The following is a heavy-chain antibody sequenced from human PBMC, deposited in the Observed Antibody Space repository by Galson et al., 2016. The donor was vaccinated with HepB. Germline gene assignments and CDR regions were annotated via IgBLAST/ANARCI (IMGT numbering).Heavy chain of an antibody. J-gene: IGHJ6*02. CDR1: GDSVSSSTAA. Sequence: CAISGDSVSSSTAAWIWIRQSPSRGLEWLGRTYYRSKWYNDYAVSVKSRITINPDTSKNQFSLQLSSVTPEDTAMYYCAREVRYSPSGGMDVWGQGTTVTASS. CDR3: AREVRYSPSGGMDV. D-gene: IGHD3-9*01. CDR2: TYYRSKWYN. V-gene: IGHV6-1*01.